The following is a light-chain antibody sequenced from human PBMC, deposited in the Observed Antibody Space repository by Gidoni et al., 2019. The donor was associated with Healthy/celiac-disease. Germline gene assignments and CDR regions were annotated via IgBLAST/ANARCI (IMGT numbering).Light chain of an antibody. CDR3: QQYYSYPRT. V-gene: IGKV1-8*01. Sequence: AIRTTQSPSSFSASTGARVTITWRASQGISSYLAWYQQKPGKAPKLLIYAASTVQSGVPSRFSGSGSGTDFTLTISCLQSEDFATYYCQQYYSYPRTFVQGTKVEIK. CDR1: QGISSY. J-gene: IGKJ1*01. CDR2: AAS.